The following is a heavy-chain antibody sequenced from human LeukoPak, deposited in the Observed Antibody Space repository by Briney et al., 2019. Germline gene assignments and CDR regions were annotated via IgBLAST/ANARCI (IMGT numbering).Heavy chain of an antibody. D-gene: IGHD4-17*01. CDR1: GGTFSSYT. J-gene: IGHJ4*02. V-gene: IGHV1-69*13. Sequence: SEKVSCKASGGTFSSYTISWVRHATGQGLEWIVGIIPIFGTANYAQKFQGRVTITADESTSTAYMELSSLRSEDTAVYYCARDRPDYGDDRNYFDYWGQGTLVTVSS. CDR3: ARDRPDYGDDRNYFDY. CDR2: IIPIFGTA.